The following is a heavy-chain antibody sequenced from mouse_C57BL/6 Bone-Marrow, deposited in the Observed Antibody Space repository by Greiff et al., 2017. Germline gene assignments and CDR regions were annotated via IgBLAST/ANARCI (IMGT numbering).Heavy chain of an antibody. V-gene: IGHV1-64*01. D-gene: IGHD1-1*01. J-gene: IGHJ1*03. CDR1: GYTFTSYW. CDR2: IHPNSGST. CDR3: ARSNGSSYGDWYFDV. Sequence: QVQLQQPGAELVKPGASVTLSCKASGYTFTSYWMHWVKQRPGQGLEWIGMIHPNSGSTNYNEKFKSKATLTVDKSSSTAYMQLSSLTSEDSAVYYCARSNGSSYGDWYFDVWGTGTTVTVSS.